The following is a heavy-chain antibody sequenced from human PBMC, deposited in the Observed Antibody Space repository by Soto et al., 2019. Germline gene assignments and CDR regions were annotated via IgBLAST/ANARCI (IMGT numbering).Heavy chain of an antibody. J-gene: IGHJ4*02. Sequence: EEPLVESGGGLVQPGGSLRLSCVASGMTFSNYWMNWVRQTPGKGLEWVANISPDGSAKAYVDSVKGRFTVSRDNAKNSFYLQMNSLRAEDTAVYFCAAWDISNPWGQGTLVTVSS. V-gene: IGHV3-7*01. CDR2: ISPDGSAK. D-gene: IGHD5-12*01. CDR1: GMTFSNYW. CDR3: AAWDISNP.